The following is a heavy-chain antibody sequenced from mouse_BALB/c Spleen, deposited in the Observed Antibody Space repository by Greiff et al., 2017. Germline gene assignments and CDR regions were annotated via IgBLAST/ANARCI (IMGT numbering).Heavy chain of an antibody. CDR3: ARYYYGRYYFDY. Sequence: QVQLQQSGAELARPGASVKMSCKASGYTFTSYTMHWVKQRPGQGLEWIGYINPSSGYTNYNQKFKDKATLTADKSSSTAYMQLSSLTSEDSAVYYCARYYYGRYYFDYWGQGTTLTVSS. CDR2: INPSSGYT. J-gene: IGHJ2*01. CDR1: GYTFTSYT. V-gene: IGHV1-4*01. D-gene: IGHD1-1*01.